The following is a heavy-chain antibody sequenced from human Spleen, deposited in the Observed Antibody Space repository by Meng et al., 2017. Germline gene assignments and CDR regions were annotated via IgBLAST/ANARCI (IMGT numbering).Heavy chain of an antibody. CDR1: GFTFSTYE. CDR3: ARDRLDYGDPNLPDAFDI. V-gene: IGHV3-48*03. J-gene: IGHJ3*02. CDR2: ISGSGSSI. D-gene: IGHD4-17*01. Sequence: GESLKISCAASGFTFSTYEMNWVRQPPGRGLEWVSYISGSGSSIYYADSVKGRFTVSRDNAKNSLYLQMSSLRAEDTAIYYCARDRLDYGDPNLPDAFDIWGQGTMVTVSS.